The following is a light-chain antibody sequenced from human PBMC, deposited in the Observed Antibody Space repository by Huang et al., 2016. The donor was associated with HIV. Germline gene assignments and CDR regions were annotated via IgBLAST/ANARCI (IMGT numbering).Light chain of an antibody. CDR3: QHSFRSPYT. CDR1: QRISKY. Sequence: DIQMTQSPSSLSASVGDRVTITCRASQRISKYLNWYQQKPGRAPNLLIYGAPNLQSGVPSRFSGSGSETDFTLTISGLQPGDLATYYCQHSFRSPYTFGQGTKVDMK. CDR2: GAP. J-gene: IGKJ2*01. V-gene: IGKV1-39*01.